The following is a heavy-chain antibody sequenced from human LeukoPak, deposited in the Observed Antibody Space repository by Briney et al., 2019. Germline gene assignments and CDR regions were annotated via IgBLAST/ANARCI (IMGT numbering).Heavy chain of an antibody. CDR3: ARWHSHGRYFDY. J-gene: IGHJ4*02. CDR2: TSDSGGHT. D-gene: IGHD2-21*01. CDR1: GGSISGDY. Sequence: SENLSLTCTASGGSISGDYWNWIRQPPGQGLEWIGYTSDSGGHTDDKPSLKSRVAISVDTSKNQFSLKLTSATAADTAVYYCARWHSHGRYFDYWGQGALVTVSS. V-gene: IGHV4-59*01.